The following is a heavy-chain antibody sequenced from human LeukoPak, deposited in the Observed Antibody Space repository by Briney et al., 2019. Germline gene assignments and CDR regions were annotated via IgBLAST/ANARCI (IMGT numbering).Heavy chain of an antibody. CDR1: GFTFSSYA. CDR2: ISGSGGST. CDR3: ARYCSGGSCYSSYYYGMDV. Sequence: GGSLRLSCAASGFTFSSYAMSWVRQAPGKGLEWVSAISGSGGSTYYADSVKGRFTISRDNSKNTLYLQMNSLRAEDTAVYYCARYCSGGSCYSSYYYGMDVWGQGTTVTVSS. V-gene: IGHV3-23*01. D-gene: IGHD2-15*01. J-gene: IGHJ6*02.